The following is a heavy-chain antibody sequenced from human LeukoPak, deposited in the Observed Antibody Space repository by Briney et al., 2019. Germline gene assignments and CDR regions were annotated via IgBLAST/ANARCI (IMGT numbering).Heavy chain of an antibody. D-gene: IGHD3-22*01. Sequence: GGSLRLSCAGSGFTFDLYAMTWVRQAPGEGLKWVSTITRSGKTYYADSVKGRFTISRDNSKNTLFLQMNSLRAEDTALYYCAKGSYYDSSGSFYFDYWGQGTLVTVSS. CDR2: ITRSGKT. CDR3: AKGSYYDSSGSFYFDY. J-gene: IGHJ4*02. V-gene: IGHV3-23*01. CDR1: GFTFDLYA.